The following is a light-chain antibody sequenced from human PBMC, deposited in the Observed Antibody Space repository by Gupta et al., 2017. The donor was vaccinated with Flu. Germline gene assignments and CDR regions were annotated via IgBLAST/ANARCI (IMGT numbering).Light chain of an antibody. Sequence: ENVLTLSPAALHLSPAEGATLSCRTSKSVSSIYFAWFQQKPGQGPRLLIYGASNRATGIPARFSGSGSGTDFTLTITSLEPEDFAVYFCQQHGSSPWTFGQGTKVEIK. CDR2: GAS. CDR1: KSVSSIY. CDR3: QQHGSSPWT. J-gene: IGKJ1*01. V-gene: IGKV3-20*01.